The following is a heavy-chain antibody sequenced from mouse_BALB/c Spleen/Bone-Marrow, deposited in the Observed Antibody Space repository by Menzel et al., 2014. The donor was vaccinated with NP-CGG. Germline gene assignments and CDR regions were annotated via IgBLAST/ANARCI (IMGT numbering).Heavy chain of an antibody. CDR2: IFPGTGTT. J-gene: IGHJ4*01. CDR1: GYTFTNYW. Sequence: QVQLQQSGAELVKPGASVKLSCKTSGYTFTNYWIQWVKQRPGQGLGWIGEIFPGTGTTYYNEKLKGKATLTIDTSSSTAYMQLSSLTSEDSAVYFCARHYYGSSDAMDYWGQGTSVTVSS. D-gene: IGHD1-1*01. CDR3: ARHYYGSSDAMDY. V-gene: IGHV1S132*01.